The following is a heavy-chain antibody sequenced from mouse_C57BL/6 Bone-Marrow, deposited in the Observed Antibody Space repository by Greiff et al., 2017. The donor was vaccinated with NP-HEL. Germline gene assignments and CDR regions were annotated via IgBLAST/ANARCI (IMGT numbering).Heavy chain of an antibody. CDR2: ISSGSSTI. CDR3: ARRLYGSSHYYAMDY. J-gene: IGHJ4*01. V-gene: IGHV5-17*01. D-gene: IGHD1-1*01. CDR1: GFTFSDYG. Sequence: EVKLVESGGGLVKPGGSLKLSCAASGFTFSDYGMHWVRQAPEKGLEWVAYISSGSSTIYYADTVKGRFTISRDNAKNTLFLQMTSLRSEDTAMYYCARRLYGSSHYYAMDYWGQGTSVTVSS.